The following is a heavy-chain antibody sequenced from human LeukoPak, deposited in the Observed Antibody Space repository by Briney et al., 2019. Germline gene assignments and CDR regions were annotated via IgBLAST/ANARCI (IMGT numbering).Heavy chain of an antibody. D-gene: IGHD3-3*01. CDR2: INHSGST. J-gene: IGHJ6*03. CDR1: GGSFSGYY. V-gene: IGHV4-34*01. Sequence: SETLSLTCAVYGGSFSGYYWSWIRQPPGKGLEWIGEINHSGSTNYNPSLKSRVTISVATSKNQFSLKLSSVTAADTAVSYCARGGSAKPIPIFGVAPPSSYYYMDVWGKGTTVTVSS. CDR3: ARGGSAKPIPIFGVAPPSSYYYMDV.